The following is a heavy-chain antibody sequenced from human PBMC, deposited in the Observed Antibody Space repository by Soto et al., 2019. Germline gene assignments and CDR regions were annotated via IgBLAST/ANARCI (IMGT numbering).Heavy chain of an antibody. CDR2: ISYDGFNK. V-gene: IGHV3-30*03. J-gene: IGHJ4*02. Sequence: PGGSLRLSCAASGFTFSTYAMHWVRQAPGMGLEWVAVISYDGFNKYYADSVKGRFTISRDNAKNSLYLQMNSLRAEDTAVYYCARDPREYYFDYWGQGTLVTVSS. CDR1: GFTFSTYA. CDR3: ARDPREYYFDY.